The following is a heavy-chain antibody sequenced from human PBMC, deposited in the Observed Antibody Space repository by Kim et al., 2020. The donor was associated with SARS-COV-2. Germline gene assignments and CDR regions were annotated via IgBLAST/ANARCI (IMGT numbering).Heavy chain of an antibody. J-gene: IGHJ4*02. CDR2: IYYSGST. Sequence: SETLSLTCTVSGGSISSSSYYWGWIRQPPGKGLEWIGSIYYSGSTYYNPSLKSRVTISVDTSKNQFSLKLSSVTAADTAVYYCARHAGDCSGGSCYSSFLGRWGQGTLVTVSS. D-gene: IGHD2-15*01. CDR1: GGSISSSSYY. CDR3: ARHAGDCSGGSCYSSFLGR. V-gene: IGHV4-39*01.